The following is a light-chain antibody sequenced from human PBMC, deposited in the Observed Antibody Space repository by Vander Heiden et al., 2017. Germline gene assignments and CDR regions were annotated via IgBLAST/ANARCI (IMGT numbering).Light chain of an antibody. CDR2: LVP. Sequence: IGMIQPPDYLAVSLRDRPTINCKSSQSVLYSSNNKNYLGCYQQKHGQPPKLLIYLVPTLESVVPDRFSGSGSGTDFSLTISSLQAEDVAVYYCQQYYSSPFTFGPGTKVDIK. J-gene: IGKJ3*01. V-gene: IGKV4-1*01. CDR3: QQYYSSPFT. CDR1: QSVLYSSNNKNY.